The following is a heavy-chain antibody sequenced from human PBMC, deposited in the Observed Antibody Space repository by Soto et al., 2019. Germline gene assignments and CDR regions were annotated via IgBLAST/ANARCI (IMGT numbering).Heavy chain of an antibody. CDR2: MYSGGST. D-gene: IGHD2-2*01. CDR1: GLTVSSNY. V-gene: IGHV3-66*01. Sequence: EVQLVESGGGLVQPGGSLRLSCAASGLTVSSNYMCWVREAPGKGLEWVSVMYSGGSTYYADSVKGRFIISRDNYKNTLYLQMDSLSVEDTAVYYCARDSSLHQPLFYGMDVWGQGTTVTVSS. CDR3: ARDSSLHQPLFYGMDV. J-gene: IGHJ6*02.